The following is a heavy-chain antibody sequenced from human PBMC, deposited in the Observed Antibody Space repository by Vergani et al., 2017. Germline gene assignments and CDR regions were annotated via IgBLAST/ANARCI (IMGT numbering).Heavy chain of an antibody. Sequence: VQLVESGGGVVQPGRSLRLSCAASGFTFSSNYMSWVRQAPGKGLEWVSVIYSGGSTYYADSVKGRFTISRDNSKNTLYLQMNSLRAEDTAVYYCARDHRHYYDSSGYYFYWYFDLWGRGTLVTVSS. V-gene: IGHV3-66*01. D-gene: IGHD3-22*01. CDR3: ARDHRHYYDSSGYYFYWYFDL. CDR2: IYSGGST. CDR1: GFTFSSNY. J-gene: IGHJ2*01.